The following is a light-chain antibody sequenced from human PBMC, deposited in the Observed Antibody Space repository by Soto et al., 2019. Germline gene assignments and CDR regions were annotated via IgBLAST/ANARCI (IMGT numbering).Light chain of an antibody. V-gene: IGLV1-40*01. J-gene: IGLJ1*01. Sequence: QSVLTQPPSVSGAPGQRVTISCTGSSSNIGAGYDVHWYQQLPGTAPKLHIYGNSNRPSGVPDRFSGSKSGTSASLAITGLQAEDEADYYCQSYDSSLSVSYVFGTGTKVTVL. CDR1: SSNIGAGYD. CDR3: QSYDSSLSVSYV. CDR2: GNS.